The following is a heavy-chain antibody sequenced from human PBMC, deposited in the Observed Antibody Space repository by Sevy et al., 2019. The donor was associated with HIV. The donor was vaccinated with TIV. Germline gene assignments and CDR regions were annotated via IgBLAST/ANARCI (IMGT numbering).Heavy chain of an antibody. Sequence: GGSLRLSCAASGFTCSSYAIHWVRQTPGKGLEGVAVISYDGNNKYYADSVKGRFTVSRDNSKNTLYAQMNSLRAEDTAVYYCAKDHNLWSEGGFLHHWGQGTLVTVSS. CDR2: ISYDGNNK. D-gene: IGHD3-10*01. CDR1: GFTCSSYA. J-gene: IGHJ1*01. V-gene: IGHV3-30*18. CDR3: AKDHNLWSEGGFLHH.